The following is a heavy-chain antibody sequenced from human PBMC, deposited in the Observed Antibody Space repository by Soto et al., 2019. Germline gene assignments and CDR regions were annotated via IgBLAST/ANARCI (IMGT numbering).Heavy chain of an antibody. V-gene: IGHV3-23*01. CDR3: AKDNKYCSSTSCPDV. D-gene: IGHD2-2*01. J-gene: IGHJ6*02. Sequence: GESLHVSCAASGVTYISYAMSWVRQAPGKGLEWVSAISGSGGSTYYADSVKGRFTISRDNSKTTLYLQMNSLRAEDTAVYYCAKDNKYCSSTSCPDVWGQGTTVTVSS. CDR1: GVTYISYA. CDR2: ISGSGGST.